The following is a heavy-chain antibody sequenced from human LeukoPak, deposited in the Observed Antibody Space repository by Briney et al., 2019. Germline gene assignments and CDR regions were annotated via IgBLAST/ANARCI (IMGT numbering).Heavy chain of an antibody. Sequence: GGSLRLSCAASGFTFSNAWMSWVRQAPGMGLEWVGRVKTKGDGGAADYAAPVKGRFTISRDDSTKTLYLQMNSLKTGDTAVYYCTTDRMIYATNWAVSWFDPWGQGTLVTVSS. CDR2: VKTKGDGGAA. CDR3: TTDRMIYATNWAVSWFDP. D-gene: IGHD2-8*01. V-gene: IGHV3-15*01. J-gene: IGHJ5*02. CDR1: GFTFSNAW.